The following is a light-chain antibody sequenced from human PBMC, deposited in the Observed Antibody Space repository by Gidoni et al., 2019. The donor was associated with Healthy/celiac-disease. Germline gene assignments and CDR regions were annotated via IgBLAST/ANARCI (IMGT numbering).Light chain of an antibody. V-gene: IGLV3-1*01. Sequence: SYERPPPPSVSVPPGQTASITCSGDKLGDTYACWYQQKPGQSPVLVIYQDSKRPSGIPERFSGSNSANTATLTISGTQAMDEADYYCQAWDSSFVVFGGGTKLTV. CDR2: QDS. J-gene: IGLJ2*01. CDR3: QAWDSSFVV. CDR1: KLGDTY.